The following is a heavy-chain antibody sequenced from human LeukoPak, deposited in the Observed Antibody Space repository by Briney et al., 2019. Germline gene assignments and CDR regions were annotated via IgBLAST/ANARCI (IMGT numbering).Heavy chain of an antibody. D-gene: IGHD3-10*01. J-gene: IGHJ4*02. V-gene: IGHV3-21*01. CDR2: ISSSSSYI. CDR3: ARSGPTYGSGSYVHVY. Sequence: GGSLRLSCAASGFTVSSNYMNWVRQAPGKGLEWVSSISSSSSYIYYADSVKGRFTISRDNAKNSLYLQMNSLRAEDTAVYYCARSGPTYGSGSYVHVYWGQGTLVTVSS. CDR1: GFTVSSNY.